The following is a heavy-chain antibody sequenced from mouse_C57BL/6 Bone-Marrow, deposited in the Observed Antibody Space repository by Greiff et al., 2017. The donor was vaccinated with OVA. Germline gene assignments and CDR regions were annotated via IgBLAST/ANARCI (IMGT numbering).Heavy chain of an antibody. CDR1: GYAFTNYL. J-gene: IGHJ1*03. CDR2: INPGSGGT. V-gene: IGHV1-54*01. CDR3: ARSDYYGSTPYWYFDV. D-gene: IGHD1-1*01. Sequence: QVQLQQSGAELVRPGTSVKVSCKASGYAFTNYLIEWVKQRPGQGLEWIGVINPGSGGTKYNEKFKGKAKLTADKSSSTAYMQLSSLTSEDSAVYFCARSDYYGSTPYWYFDVWGTGTTVTVSS.